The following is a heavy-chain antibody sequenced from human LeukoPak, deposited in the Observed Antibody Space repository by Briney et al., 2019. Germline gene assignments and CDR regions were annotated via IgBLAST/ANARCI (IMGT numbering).Heavy chain of an antibody. D-gene: IGHD6-19*01. CDR3: ARRAVAGSGGFYDS. J-gene: IGHJ4*02. CDR2: IYPGDSDT. V-gene: IGHV5-51*01. Sequence: GASLKISCKGSGYIFTNHWIGWVRHMPGKGLGWMGIIYPGDSDTRYSPSFQGQVTFSADKSISTAYLQWTSLKASDTAMYYCARRAVAGSGGFYDSWGQGTLVTVSS. CDR1: GYIFTNHW.